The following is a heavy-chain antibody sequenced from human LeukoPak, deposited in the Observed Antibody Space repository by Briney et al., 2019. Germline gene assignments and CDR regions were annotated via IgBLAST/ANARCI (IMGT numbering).Heavy chain of an antibody. J-gene: IGHJ4*02. V-gene: IGHV3-30*04. CDR2: ISYDGSNK. D-gene: IGHD1-7*01. Sequence: RSLRLSCAASGFTFSSYAMHWVRQAPGKGLEWVAVISYDGSNKYYADSVKGRFTISRDNSKNTLYLQMNSLRAEDTAVYYCARVNWNYLAVDYWGQGTLVTVSS. CDR1: GFTFSSYA. CDR3: ARVNWNYLAVDY.